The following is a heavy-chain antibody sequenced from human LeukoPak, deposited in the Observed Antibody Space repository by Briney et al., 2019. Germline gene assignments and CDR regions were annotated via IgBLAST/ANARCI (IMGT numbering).Heavy chain of an antibody. D-gene: IGHD3-3*01. J-gene: IGHJ4*02. CDR2: ISYDGSNK. V-gene: IGHV3-30*18. CDR1: GFTFSSYG. Sequence: PGGSLRLSCAASGFTFSSYGMHWVRQAPGKGLEWVAVISYDGSNKYYADSVKGRFTISRDNSKNTLYLQMNSLRAEDTAVYYCAKPYYDFWSGYYSPHFDYWGQGTLVTVSS. CDR3: AKPYYDFWSGYYSPHFDY.